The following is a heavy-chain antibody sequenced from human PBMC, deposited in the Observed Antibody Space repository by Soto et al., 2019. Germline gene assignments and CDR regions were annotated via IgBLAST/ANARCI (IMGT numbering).Heavy chain of an antibody. Sequence: GESLKISCQSSGYTFSNFWIGWVRQLPGKGLEWMGIIYPGDHETRYSPSFHGKVTISADRSINTAYLQWNSLEAADTAFYFCARSPRSSPYFDYWGQGALVTVSS. CDR2: IYPGDHET. CDR3: ARSPRSSPYFDY. V-gene: IGHV5-51*01. CDR1: GYTFSNFW. J-gene: IGHJ4*02. D-gene: IGHD6-13*01.